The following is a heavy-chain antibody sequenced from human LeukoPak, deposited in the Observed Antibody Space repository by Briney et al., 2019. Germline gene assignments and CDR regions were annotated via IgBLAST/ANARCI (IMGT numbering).Heavy chain of an antibody. J-gene: IGHJ5*02. V-gene: IGHV4-59*08. CDR3: ARQSSMRWFDP. CDR2: IYYSGST. Sequence: SETLSLTCTVSGGSISSYYWSWIRQPPGKGLEWLGYIYYSGSTNYNPSLKSRVTISVDTSKNQFSLKLSSVTAADTAVYYCARQSSMRWFDPWGQGTLVTVSS. CDR1: GGSISSYY. D-gene: IGHD2/OR15-2a*01.